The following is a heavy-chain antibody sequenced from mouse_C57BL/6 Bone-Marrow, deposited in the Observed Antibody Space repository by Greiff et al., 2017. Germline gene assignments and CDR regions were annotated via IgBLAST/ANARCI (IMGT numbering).Heavy chain of an antibody. J-gene: IGHJ3*01. CDR3: ARLGGGFAY. Sequence: VQLQQSGAELVRPGASVKLSCTASGFNIKDDYMHWVKQRPEQGLEWIGWIDPENGDTEYASKFQGKATITADTSSNTAYLQLSSLTSEDTAIYYCARLGGGFAYWGQGTLVTVSA. CDR1: GFNIKDDY. V-gene: IGHV14-4*01. CDR2: IDPENGDT.